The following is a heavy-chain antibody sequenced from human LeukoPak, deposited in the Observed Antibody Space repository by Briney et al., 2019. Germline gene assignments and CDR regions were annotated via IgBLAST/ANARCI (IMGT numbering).Heavy chain of an antibody. CDR1: GFTFSSYA. V-gene: IGHV3-23*01. CDR2: ISGSGGST. D-gene: IGHD5-18*01. CDR3: AKGPPRVDTAMCDY. Sequence: GGSLRLSCAASGFTFSSYAMSWVRQAPGRGLEWVSAISGSGGSTYYADSVKGRFTISRDNSKNTLYLQMNSLRAEDTAVYYCAKGPPRVDTAMCDYWGQGTLVTVSS. J-gene: IGHJ4*02.